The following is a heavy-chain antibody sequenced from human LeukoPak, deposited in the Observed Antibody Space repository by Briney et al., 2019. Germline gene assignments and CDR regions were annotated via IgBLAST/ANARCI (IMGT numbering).Heavy chain of an antibody. V-gene: IGHV3-21*01. J-gene: IGHJ6*03. CDR2: ISSGSAHI. Sequence: GGSLRLSCAASGFTFSSYEMNWVRQAPGKGLEWVSSISSGSAHIYYADSVKGRFTISRDNAKNSLFLQMNSLRAEDTAIYYCAFVPRAYYYYMDVWGKGTTVTVSS. D-gene: IGHD6-6*01. CDR3: AFVPRAYYYYMDV. CDR1: GFTFSSYE.